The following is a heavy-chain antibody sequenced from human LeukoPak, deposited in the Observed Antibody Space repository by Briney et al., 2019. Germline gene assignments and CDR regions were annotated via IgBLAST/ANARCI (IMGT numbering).Heavy chain of an antibody. CDR3: VRDETLWTLDW. Sequence: GGSLRLSCTSSGFTFSGHWIHWVRKAPGMELVWVSRINEHGTDSMYAESVKGRFTISRDNAKNTVYLQMNSLRAEDTAVYYCVRDETLWTLDWWGQGTLVSVSS. CDR2: INEHGTDS. CDR1: GFTFSGHW. V-gene: IGHV3-74*03. J-gene: IGHJ4*02. D-gene: IGHD1-1*01.